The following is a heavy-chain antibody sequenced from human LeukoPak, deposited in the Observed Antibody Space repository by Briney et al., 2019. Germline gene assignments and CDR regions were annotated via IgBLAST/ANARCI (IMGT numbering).Heavy chain of an antibody. CDR2: IYPGDSDT. CDR1: GYSFTSCW. D-gene: IGHD4/OR15-4a*01. V-gene: IGHV5-51*01. J-gene: IGHJ4*02. CDR3: ARQKGSMVITPFDY. Sequence: GESLKISCKGSGYSFTSCWIGWVRQMPGKGLEWVGFIYPGDSDTRYSPSFQGQVTISADKSISTAYLQWSSLKTSDTAMYYCARQKGSMVITPFDYWGLGTLVTVSS.